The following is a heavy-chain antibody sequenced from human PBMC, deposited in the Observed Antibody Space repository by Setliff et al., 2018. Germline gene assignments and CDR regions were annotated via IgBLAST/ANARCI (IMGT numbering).Heavy chain of an antibody. J-gene: IGHJ4*02. CDR3: VKNPGFHSVTWCLGD. Sequence: SETLSLTCTVSGGSISSHYWNWIRQPAGEGLEWIGRIDISGTTNYNPSLKSRVTMSLDSSKNQFSLNLNSVTAADTAVYYCVKNPGFHSVTWCLGDWGQGTQVTVSS. D-gene: IGHD2-21*02. CDR1: GGSISSHY. V-gene: IGHV4-4*07. CDR2: IDISGTT.